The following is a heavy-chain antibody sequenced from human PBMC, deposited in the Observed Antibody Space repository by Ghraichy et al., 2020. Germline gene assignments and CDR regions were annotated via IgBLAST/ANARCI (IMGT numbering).Heavy chain of an antibody. J-gene: IGHJ4*02. V-gene: IGHV4-59*01. CDR2: IYYSGST. Sequence: SETLSLTCTVSGGSISSYYWSWIRQPPGKGLEWIGYIYYSGSTNYNPSLKSRVTISVDTSKNQFSLKLSSVTAADTAVYYCARTYYDSSGSLYYFDYWGQGTLVTVSS. D-gene: IGHD3-22*01. CDR3: ARTYYDSSGSLYYFDY. CDR1: GGSISSYY.